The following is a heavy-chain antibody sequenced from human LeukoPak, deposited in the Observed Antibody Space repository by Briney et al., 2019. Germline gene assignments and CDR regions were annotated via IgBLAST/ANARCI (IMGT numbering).Heavy chain of an antibody. CDR3: ARGRGSLYY. J-gene: IGHJ4*02. CDR1: GGSFSGYY. D-gene: IGHD1-26*01. V-gene: IGHV4-34*01. CDR2: INHSGST. Sequence: SETLSLTCAVYGGSFSGYYWSWIRQPPGKGLEWIGEINHSGSTNYNPSRKSRVTISVDTSKNQFSLKLSSVTAADTAVYYCARGRGSLYYWGQGTLVTVSS.